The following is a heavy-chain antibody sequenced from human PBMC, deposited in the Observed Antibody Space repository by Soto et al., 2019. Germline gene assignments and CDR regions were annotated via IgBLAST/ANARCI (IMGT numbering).Heavy chain of an antibody. J-gene: IGHJ5*02. CDR1: GYTFTNFG. D-gene: IGHD3-16*01. V-gene: IGHV1-18*01. CDR3: AREDASFDP. Sequence: ASVKVSCKASGYTFTNFGISWVRQAPGQGLEWMGWISAYNGNTNYAQNFQGRVTMTTDTSTSTAYMELRSLRSDDTAVYYCAREDASFDPWGQGTLVTVSS. CDR2: ISAYNGNT.